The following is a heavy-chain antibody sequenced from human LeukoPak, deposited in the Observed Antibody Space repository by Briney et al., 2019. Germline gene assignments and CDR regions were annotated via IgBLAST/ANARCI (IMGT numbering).Heavy chain of an antibody. V-gene: IGHV1-2*04. CDR1: GYTFTSYG. CDR2: INPNSGGT. D-gene: IGHD3-10*01. CDR3: ARGGWFGFPLKRNWFDP. Sequence: ASVKVSCKASGYTFTSYGISWVRQAPGQGLEWMGWINPNSGGTNYAQKFQGWVTMTRDTSISTAYMELSRLRSDDTAVYYCARGGWFGFPLKRNWFDPWGQGTLVTVSS. J-gene: IGHJ5*02.